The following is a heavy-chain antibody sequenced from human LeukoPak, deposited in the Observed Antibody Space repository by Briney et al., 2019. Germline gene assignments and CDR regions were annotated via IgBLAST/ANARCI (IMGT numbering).Heavy chain of an antibody. V-gene: IGHV3-33*08. J-gene: IGHJ4*02. CDR3: ARDRDYGVNSGFDY. Sequence: GGSLRLSCAASGLAFSGYWMSWVRQAPGKGLEWVAVIWYDGSNKYYADSVKGRFTISRDNSKNTLYLQMNSLRAEDTAVYYCARDRDYGVNSGFDYWGQGTLVTVSS. CDR1: GLAFSGYW. D-gene: IGHD4-23*01. CDR2: IWYDGSNK.